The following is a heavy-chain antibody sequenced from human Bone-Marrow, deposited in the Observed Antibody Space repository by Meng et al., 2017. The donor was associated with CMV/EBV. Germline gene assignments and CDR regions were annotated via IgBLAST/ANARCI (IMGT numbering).Heavy chain of an antibody. D-gene: IGHD6-13*01. CDR3: AKALRTSIAAAGTNYYYGMDV. V-gene: IGHV3-30*02. CDR2: IRYDGSNK. J-gene: IGHJ6*02. CDR1: GFTFSSYG. Sequence: LTCAASGFTFSSYGMHWVRQAPGKGLEWVAFIRYDGSNKYYADSVKGRFTISRDNSKNTLYLQMNSLRAEDTAVYYCAKALRTSIAAAGTNYYYGMDVWGQGTTVTVSS.